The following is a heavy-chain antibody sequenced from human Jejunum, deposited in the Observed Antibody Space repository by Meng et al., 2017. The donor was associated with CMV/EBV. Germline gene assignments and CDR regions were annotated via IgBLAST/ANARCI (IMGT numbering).Heavy chain of an antibody. CDR1: GSANRYSGYC. V-gene: IGHV4-39*07. Sequence: LKRSESSLVSTSRAPSLNGTCKGSANRYSGYCWDWVRQSPGKGLEWLGRVYSTATPSYYPALMSRVTVSIDTSNIQFSLLLTSTTAADTAVYYCASIGYNYAYYADYWGQGTLVTVPS. J-gene: IGHJ4*02. CDR3: ASIGYNYAYYADY. D-gene: IGHD5-18*01. CDR2: VYSTATP.